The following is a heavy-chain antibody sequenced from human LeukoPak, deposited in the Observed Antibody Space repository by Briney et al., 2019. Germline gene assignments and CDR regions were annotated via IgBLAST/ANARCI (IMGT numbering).Heavy chain of an antibody. J-gene: IGHJ6*02. CDR1: GGSISSYY. CDR2: IYYSGTT. V-gene: IGHV4-59*01. D-gene: IGHD2-21*02. Sequence: SETLSRNCTGSGGSISSYYWSWIRQPPGKGLEWIGYIYYSGTTNYNPSLKRRVTISVDTSKNQFSLKLSSVTAADTAVYYCARNGMIGVVTAIPHYYGMDVWGQGTTVTVSS. CDR3: ARNGMIGVVTAIPHYYGMDV.